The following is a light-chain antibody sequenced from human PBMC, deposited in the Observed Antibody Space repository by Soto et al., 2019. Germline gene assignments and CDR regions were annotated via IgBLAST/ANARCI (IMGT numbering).Light chain of an antibody. Sequence: DIEMTQSPSSLVASVGDRVTITCRASQNINKYLNWYQQKPGKAPKLLIYAASTLQTGVPSRFSGSGYATEFTLSISSLQPEDFATYYCQKYNSAPPTFAQGTKVEIK. CDR3: QKYNSAPPT. CDR2: AAS. V-gene: IGKV1-27*01. CDR1: QNINKY. J-gene: IGKJ1*01.